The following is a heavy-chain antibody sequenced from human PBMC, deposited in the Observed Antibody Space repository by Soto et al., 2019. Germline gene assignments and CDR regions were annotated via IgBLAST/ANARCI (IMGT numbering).Heavy chain of an antibody. CDR1: GGSCSGYY. CDR2: IDHSGYT. D-gene: IGHD3-3*01. CDR3: GRVRDWLDP. V-gene: IGHV4-34*01. Sequence: SQTLSLPGAVCGGSCSGYYWNSIRQPPGKGLAWIGEIDHSGYTNYNPSLKSRVTISVDTSKNQFSLRLTSVTAADTAVYYCGRVRDWLDPWGQGALVTISS. J-gene: IGHJ5*02.